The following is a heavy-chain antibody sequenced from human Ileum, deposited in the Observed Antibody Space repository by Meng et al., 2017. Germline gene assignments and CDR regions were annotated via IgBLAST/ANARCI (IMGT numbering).Heavy chain of an antibody. J-gene: IGHJ5*02. Sequence: GGSLRLSCAASGFTFNNYAMSWVRQAPGKGLEWVSSISGSGDTTYYADSVKGRFAISRDSSKNTMYLQLSSLRADDMAVYYCAKDQSFDPWGQGTLVTVSS. CDR2: ISGSGDTT. V-gene: IGHV3-23*01. CDR1: GFTFNNYA. CDR3: AKDQSFDP.